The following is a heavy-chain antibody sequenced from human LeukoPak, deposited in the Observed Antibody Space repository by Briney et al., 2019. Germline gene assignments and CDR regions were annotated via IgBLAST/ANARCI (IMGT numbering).Heavy chain of an antibody. J-gene: IGHJ4*02. Sequence: SETLSLTCTVSGGSISSGDYYWSWIRQPPGKGLEWIGYIYCSGSTYYNPSLKSRVTISVDTSKNQFSLKLSSVTAADTAVYYCARGPEYDSSGYSFDYWGQGTLVTVSS. CDR2: IYCSGST. D-gene: IGHD3-22*01. CDR3: ARGPEYDSSGYSFDY. CDR1: GGSISSGDYY. V-gene: IGHV4-30-4*01.